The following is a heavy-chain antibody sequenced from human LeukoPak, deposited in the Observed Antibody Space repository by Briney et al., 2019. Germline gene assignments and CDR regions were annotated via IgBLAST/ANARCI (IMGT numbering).Heavy chain of an antibody. J-gene: IGHJ4*02. CDR2: TYYSGGT. CDR3: ARGAAGTVPFDY. D-gene: IGHD6-13*01. CDR1: GGSISSYY. Sequence: SETLSLTCAVSGGSISSYYRSWIRQPPGKGLEWIGYTYYSGGTDYNPSLKTRVTISVDTSKNQFSLKLSSVTAADTAVYYCARGAAGTVPFDYWGQGTLVTVSS. V-gene: IGHV4-59*08.